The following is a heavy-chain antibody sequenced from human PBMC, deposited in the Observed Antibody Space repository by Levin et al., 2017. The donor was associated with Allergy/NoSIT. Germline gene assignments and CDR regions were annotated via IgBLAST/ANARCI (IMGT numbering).Heavy chain of an antibody. CDR2: IIPIFGTA. Sequence: SVKVSCKASGGTFSSYAISWVRQAPGQGLEWMGGIIPIFGTANYAQKFQGRVTITADESTSTAYMELSSLRSEDTAVYYCAIPPGSIAVAGTSDYWGQGTLVTVSS. V-gene: IGHV1-69*13. D-gene: IGHD6-19*01. CDR3: AIPPGSIAVAGTSDY. CDR1: GGTFSSYA. J-gene: IGHJ4*02.